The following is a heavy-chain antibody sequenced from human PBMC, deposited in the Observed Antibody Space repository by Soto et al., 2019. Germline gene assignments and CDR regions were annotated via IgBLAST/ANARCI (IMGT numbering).Heavy chain of an antibody. CDR1: GVSINNYY. D-gene: IGHD6-25*01. J-gene: IGHJ4*02. CDR3: VKVLPGGPPHY. CDR2: IYYTGST. V-gene: IGHV4-59*01. Sequence: PSETLSLTCSVSGVSINNYYWTWIRLRPGKRLEWIGAIYYTGSTTYNSSLSSRVTFSVDMSTNKISLCLTSVTAADTAVYFCVKVLPGGPPHYRGPGTPVTVSS.